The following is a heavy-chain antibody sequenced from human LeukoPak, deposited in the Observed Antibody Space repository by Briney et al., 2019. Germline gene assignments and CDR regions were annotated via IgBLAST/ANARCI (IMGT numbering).Heavy chain of an antibody. CDR2: ISGSGGST. Sequence: GGSLRLSCEASGFTFSSYGMAWVRQAPGKGLEWVSAISGSGGSTYYADSVKGQFTISRDNSKNTLYLQMNSLRAEDTAVYYCATQKIYCSSTSCYNSWFDPWGQGTLVTVSS. CDR3: ATQKIYCSSTSCYNSWFDP. CDR1: GFTFSSYG. D-gene: IGHD2-2*01. J-gene: IGHJ5*02. V-gene: IGHV3-23*01.